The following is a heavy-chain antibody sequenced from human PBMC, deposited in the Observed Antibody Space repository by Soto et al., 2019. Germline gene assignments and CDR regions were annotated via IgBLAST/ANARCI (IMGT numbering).Heavy chain of an antibody. CDR1: GGTFSSYT. J-gene: IGHJ4*02. Sequence: QVQLVQSGAEVKKPGSSVKVSCKVSGGTFSSYTISWVRQAPGQGLEWMGRIIPVLDIEKYAQKFQGRVTITADKSTSTAYMELVSLRSEDTAVYYCAGLTETGTTAYDYWGQGTLVNVSS. D-gene: IGHD1-7*01. CDR3: AGLTETGTTAYDY. V-gene: IGHV1-69*02. CDR2: IIPVLDIE.